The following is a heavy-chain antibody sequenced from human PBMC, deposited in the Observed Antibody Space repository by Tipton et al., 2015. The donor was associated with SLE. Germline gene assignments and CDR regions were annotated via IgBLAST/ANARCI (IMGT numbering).Heavy chain of an antibody. CDR2: IYDTGAT. CDR3: AREFLNPVTTVHYYFDL. V-gene: IGHV4-39*07. CDR1: GCSLRSSRYY. J-gene: IGHJ2*01. Sequence: TLSLTCTVSGCSLRSSRYYWGWICQPLGKGLGWIGSIYDTGATYFNPSPKSRVTMSVDTSKNHFSLKLISVAAADTAVYYCAREFLNPVTTVHYYFDLWGRGTLVTVSS. D-gene: IGHD4-11*01.